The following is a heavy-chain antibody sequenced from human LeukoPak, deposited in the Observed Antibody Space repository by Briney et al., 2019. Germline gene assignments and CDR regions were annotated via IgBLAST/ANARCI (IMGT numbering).Heavy chain of an antibody. D-gene: IGHD6-13*01. Sequence: GGSLRLSCAASGFTFSSYWMHWVRQAPGKGLVWVSRINSDGSSTSYADSVKGRFTISRDNAKNTLYLQMNSLRAEDTAVYYCARVTGAAAGHYYYYYGMDVWGQGTTVTVSS. CDR2: INSDGSST. J-gene: IGHJ6*02. V-gene: IGHV3-74*01. CDR3: ARVTGAAAGHYYYYYGMDV. CDR1: GFTFSSYW.